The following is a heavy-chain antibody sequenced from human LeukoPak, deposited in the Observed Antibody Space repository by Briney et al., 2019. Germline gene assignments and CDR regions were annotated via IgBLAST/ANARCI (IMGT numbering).Heavy chain of an antibody. CDR2: INPNSGGT. CDR3: AREPPQWLVLGYDY. Sequence: ASVKVSCKASGYTFTGYYMHWARQAPGQGLEWMGWINPNSGGTNYAQKFQGRVTMTRDTSISTAYMELSRLRSDDTAVYYCAREPPQWLVLGYDYWGQGTLVTVSS. D-gene: IGHD6-19*01. CDR1: GYTFTGYY. J-gene: IGHJ4*02. V-gene: IGHV1-2*02.